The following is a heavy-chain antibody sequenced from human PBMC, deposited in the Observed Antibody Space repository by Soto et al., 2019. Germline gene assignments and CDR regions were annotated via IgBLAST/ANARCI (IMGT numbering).Heavy chain of an antibody. Sequence: QLQLQESGPGLVKPSETLSLTCTVSGGSISSSSYYWGWIRQPPGKGLEWIGSIYYSGSTYYNPSLKSRVTISVDTSKNQFSLKLSSVTAADTAVYYCAGSGSYWPHWFDPWGQGALVTVSS. CDR2: IYYSGST. CDR1: GGSISSSSYY. CDR3: AGSGSYWPHWFDP. D-gene: IGHD1-26*01. V-gene: IGHV4-39*01. J-gene: IGHJ5*02.